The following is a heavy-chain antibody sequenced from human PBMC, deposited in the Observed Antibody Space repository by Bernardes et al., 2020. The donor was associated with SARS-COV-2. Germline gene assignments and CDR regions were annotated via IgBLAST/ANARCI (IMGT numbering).Heavy chain of an antibody. Sequence: GESLKISCKGSDYTFTNYWIGWVRQMPGKGLEWMGIIYPGDSDTKYSPSFQGRVTISADKSVNTAYLQWSSLKASDTAIYYCARRRYGDFGVDVWGKGTTVTVSS. CDR3: ARRRYGDFGVDV. J-gene: IGHJ6*04. V-gene: IGHV5-51*01. CDR1: DYTFTNYW. D-gene: IGHD4-17*01. CDR2: IYPGDSDT.